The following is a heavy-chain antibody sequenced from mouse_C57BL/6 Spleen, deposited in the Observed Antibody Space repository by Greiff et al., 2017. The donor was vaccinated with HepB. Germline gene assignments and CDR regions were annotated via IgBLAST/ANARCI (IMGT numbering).Heavy chain of an antibody. CDR1: GYTFTSYW. V-gene: IGHV1-69*01. CDR3: ATHYYGSSTWFAY. Sequence: QVQLQQPGAELVMPGASVKLSCKASGYTFTSYWMHWVKQRPGQGLEWIGEIDPSDSYTNYNQKFKGKSTLTVDKSSSTAYMQLSSLTSEDSAVYYCATHYYGSSTWFAYWAQGTLVTVSA. CDR2: IDPSDSYT. D-gene: IGHD1-1*01. J-gene: IGHJ3*01.